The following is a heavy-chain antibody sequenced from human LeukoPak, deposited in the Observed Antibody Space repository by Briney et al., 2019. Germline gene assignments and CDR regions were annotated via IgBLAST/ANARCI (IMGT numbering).Heavy chain of an antibody. D-gene: IGHD2-15*01. CDR1: GGTFSSYA. Sequence: ASVKVSCKASGGTFSSYAISWVRQAPGQGLEWMGRIIPILGIANYAQKFQGRVTITADKSTSTAYMELSSLRSEDTAVYYCATEVVAATPIIDYWGQGTLVTVSS. J-gene: IGHJ4*02. CDR2: IIPILGIA. V-gene: IGHV1-69*04. CDR3: ATEVVAATPIIDY.